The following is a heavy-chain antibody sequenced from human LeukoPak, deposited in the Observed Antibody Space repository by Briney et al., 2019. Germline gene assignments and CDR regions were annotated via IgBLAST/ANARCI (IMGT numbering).Heavy chain of an antibody. Sequence: PGGSLRLSCAASGFTLSSYSMNWVRQAPGKGLEWVSSISSSSSYIYDADSVKGRFTISRDNAKNSLYLQMNSLRAEDTAVYYCARGSSGWYGQLPYFDYWGQGTLVTVSS. V-gene: IGHV3-21*01. D-gene: IGHD6-19*01. J-gene: IGHJ4*02. CDR3: ARGSSGWYGQLPYFDY. CDR2: ISSSSSYI. CDR1: GFTLSSYS.